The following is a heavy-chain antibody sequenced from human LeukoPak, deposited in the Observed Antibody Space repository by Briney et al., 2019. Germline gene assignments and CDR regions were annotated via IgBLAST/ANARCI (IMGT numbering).Heavy chain of an antibody. Sequence: ASVKVSCKASGYTFTSYYMHWVRQGPGQGLEWMGIINPSRDSTSYAQKFQGRVTMTRDTSTSTVYMELSSLSSEDTAVYYCARPTSIIPASNIYYYYYAMDLWGQGTTVTVSS. CDR1: GYTFTSYY. CDR3: ARPTSIIPASNIYYYYYAMDL. J-gene: IGHJ6*02. CDR2: INPSRDST. D-gene: IGHD2-2*01. V-gene: IGHV1-46*01.